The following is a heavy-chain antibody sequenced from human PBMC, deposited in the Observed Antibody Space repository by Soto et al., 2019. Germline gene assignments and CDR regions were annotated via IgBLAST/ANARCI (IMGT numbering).Heavy chain of an antibody. CDR1: GFTFSSYA. V-gene: IGHV3-23*01. CDR3: AKDAPIIVVVVADSYGMDV. CDR2: ISGSGGST. D-gene: IGHD2-15*01. Sequence: GGSLRLSCAASGFTFSSYAMGWVRQAPGKGLEWVSAISGSGGSTYYADSVKGRFTISRDNSKNTLYLQMNSLRAEDTAVYYCAKDAPIIVVVVADSYGMDVWGQGTTVTVSS. J-gene: IGHJ6*02.